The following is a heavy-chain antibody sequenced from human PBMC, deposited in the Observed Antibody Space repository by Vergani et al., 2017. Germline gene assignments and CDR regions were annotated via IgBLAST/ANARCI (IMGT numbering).Heavy chain of an antibody. D-gene: IGHD5-24*01. CDR2: ISWNSGSI. V-gene: IGHV3-9*01. J-gene: IGHJ4*02. Sequence: VQLVESGGGLVQPGRSLRLSCAASGFTFDDYAMHWVRQAPGKGLEWVSGISWNSGSIGYADSVKGRFTISKDISKNTLYLQMNSLRGDDTAVYYCARETRDTPSSLDYWGQGTLVTVSS. CDR1: GFTFDDYA. CDR3: ARETRDTPSSLDY.